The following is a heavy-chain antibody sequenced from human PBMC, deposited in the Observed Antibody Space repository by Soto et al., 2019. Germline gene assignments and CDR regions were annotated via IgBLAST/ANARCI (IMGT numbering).Heavy chain of an antibody. D-gene: IGHD2-21*02. CDR1: GFSFSTYS. Sequence: VGSLRLSCEASGFSFSTYSMHWVRQAPGKGLEWVSSIGRRSDIYYADSVKGRFTISRDNAKNSVSLQMNSLRDEDTAVYYCAREETAWPLAYGLDVWGQGTTVTVSS. CDR3: AREETAWPLAYGLDV. J-gene: IGHJ6*02. CDR2: IGRRSDI. V-gene: IGHV3-21*01.